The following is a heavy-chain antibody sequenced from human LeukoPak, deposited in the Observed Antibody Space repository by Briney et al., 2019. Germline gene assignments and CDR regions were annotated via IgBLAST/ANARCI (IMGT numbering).Heavy chain of an antibody. J-gene: IGHJ6*02. D-gene: IGHD3-16*01. CDR3: ATYTHWVAGDV. CDR1: GFTFSDSW. V-gene: IGHV3-7*01. CDR2: MNQDGSEK. Sequence: GGSLRLSCAASGFTFSDSWMRWVRQAPGKGLEWVANMNQDGSEKDYVDSVKGRITISRDNARNSLYLQMGSLRAEDTAVYYCATYTHWVAGDVWGQGTTVTVSS.